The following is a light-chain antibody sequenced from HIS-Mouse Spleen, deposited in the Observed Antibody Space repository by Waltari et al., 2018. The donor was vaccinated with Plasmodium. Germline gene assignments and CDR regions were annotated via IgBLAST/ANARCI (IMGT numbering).Light chain of an antibody. V-gene: IGKV3-20*01. J-gene: IGKJ3*01. CDR3: QQYGSSRFT. Sequence: IVLTQSPGTLSLSQGERATLSCRASQSVSSSYLAWYQQTPGQAPRLLIYGASSRATGIPDRFSGSGSGTDFTLTISRLEPEDFAVYYCQQYGSSRFTFGPGTKVDIK. CDR2: GAS. CDR1: QSVSSSY.